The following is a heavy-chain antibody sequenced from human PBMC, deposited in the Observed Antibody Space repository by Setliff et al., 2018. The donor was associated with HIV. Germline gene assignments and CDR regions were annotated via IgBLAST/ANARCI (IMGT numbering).Heavy chain of an antibody. V-gene: IGHV1-2*02. CDR1: GCTFTRNQ. D-gene: IGHD3-22*01. CDR3: ARDKYYDSSANYFDR. CDR2: MNPNTGDT. J-gene: IGHJ5*02. Sequence: ASVKVSCKASGCTFTRNQIHWVRQAPGQGLEWMGWMNPNTGDTNFAQKFQDRLTMARDTSIRTAYMELSRLTSDDTAVYFCARDKYYDSSANYFDRWGQGTQVTVSS.